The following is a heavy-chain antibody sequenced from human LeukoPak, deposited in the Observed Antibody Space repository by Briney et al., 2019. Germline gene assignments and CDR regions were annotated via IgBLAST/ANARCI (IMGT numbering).Heavy chain of an antibody. V-gene: IGHV3-7*01. J-gene: IGHJ4*02. D-gene: IGHD6-19*01. CDR1: GFTFSNYW. Sequence: GGPLRLSCAASGFTFSNYWMNWARQAPGKGLEWVASIQRDGSEKYYVESVKGRFTISRDNAKNSLYLQMNSLRAEDTAVYYCARQGYSSGKWGQGTLVTVSS. CDR3: ARQGYSSGK. CDR2: IQRDGSEK.